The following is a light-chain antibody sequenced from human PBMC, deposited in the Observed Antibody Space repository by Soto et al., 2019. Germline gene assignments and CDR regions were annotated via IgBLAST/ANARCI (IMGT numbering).Light chain of an antibody. CDR1: SSDVGGYNY. J-gene: IGLJ1*01. V-gene: IGLV2-14*01. CDR3: NSFTSNRAYV. CDR2: EVS. Sequence: QSVLTQPASVSGSPGQSITISCTGTSSDVGGYNYVSWYQQHPGKAPKVMIYEVSNRPSGVSNRFSGSKSGNTASLTISGLQPEDEADYYCNSFTSNRAYVFGTGTKSPP.